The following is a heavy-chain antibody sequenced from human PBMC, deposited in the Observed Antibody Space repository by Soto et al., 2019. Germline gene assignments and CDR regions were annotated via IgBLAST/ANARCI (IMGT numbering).Heavy chain of an antibody. CDR2: ISGSGGST. J-gene: IGHJ4*02. Sequence: GGSLRLSCAASGFTFSSYAMSWVRQAPGKGLEWVSAISGSGGSTCYADSVKGRFTISRDNSKNTLYLQMNSLRAEDTAVYYCAKLAVLRFLEPAGFLDYWGQGTQVTVSS. CDR1: GFTFSSYA. CDR3: AKLAVLRFLEPAGFLDY. V-gene: IGHV3-23*01. D-gene: IGHD3-3*01.